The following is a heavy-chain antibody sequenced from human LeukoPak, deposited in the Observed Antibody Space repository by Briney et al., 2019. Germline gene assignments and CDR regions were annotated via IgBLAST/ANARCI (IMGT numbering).Heavy chain of an antibody. Sequence: SGGSLRLSCAASGFTFSDHYMDWVRQAPGKGLEWVGRTKNKGNNYTTEYAASVKGRFTISRDDSKNSLYLQMNSLKTEDTAVYYCAGEPYYYDTSGYHWYFDLWGRGTLVTVSS. J-gene: IGHJ2*01. CDR1: GFTFSDHY. CDR3: AGEPYYYDTSGYHWYFDL. CDR2: TKNKGNNYTT. V-gene: IGHV3-72*01. D-gene: IGHD3-22*01.